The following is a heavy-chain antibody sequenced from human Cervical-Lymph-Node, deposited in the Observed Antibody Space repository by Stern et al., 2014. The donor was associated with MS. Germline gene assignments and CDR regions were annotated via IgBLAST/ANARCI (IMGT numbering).Heavy chain of an antibody. CDR3: ARAGVSGETTLDY. J-gene: IGHJ4*02. CDR2: ADTNGGKT. D-gene: IGHD1-1*01. V-gene: IGHV1-46*01. CDR1: GYTFTTFY. Sequence: VQLVESGAEVKKPRASVKLSCTTSGYTFTTFYIHWVRQAPGHGLEWKGIADTNGGKTSFTTKFQDRVTMTSETTTSTDYLVISSLRSVDTAVYFCARAGVSGETTLDYWGQGTLVTVSS.